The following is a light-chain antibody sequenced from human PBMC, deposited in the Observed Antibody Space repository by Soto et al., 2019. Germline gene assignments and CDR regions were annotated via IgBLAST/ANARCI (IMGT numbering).Light chain of an antibody. Sequence: EIVMTQSPATLSVSPGERATLSCRASQSVSSNLAWYQQKPGQAPSLLIYGASTRATDIPARFSGSGSGTGFTLTISSLQSEDFAVYYCQQYNNWPPWTFGQGTKVEIK. CDR3: QQYNNWPPWT. CDR1: QSVSSN. CDR2: GAS. V-gene: IGKV3-15*01. J-gene: IGKJ1*01.